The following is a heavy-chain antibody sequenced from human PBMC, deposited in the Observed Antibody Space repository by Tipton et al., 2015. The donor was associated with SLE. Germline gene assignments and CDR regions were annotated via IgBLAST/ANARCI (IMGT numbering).Heavy chain of an antibody. Sequence: SLRLSCAASGFTFSSYGIHWVRQTTGKGLEWVAAIGTAGDTFYAGSVKGRFTISREYAKNSSYLQMSSLRAGDSAVYYCAREAFGSGTKALDIWGQGTMVTVSS. CDR1: GFTFSSYG. CDR3: AREAFGSGTKALDI. D-gene: IGHD3-10*01. CDR2: IGTAGDT. V-gene: IGHV3-13*01. J-gene: IGHJ3*02.